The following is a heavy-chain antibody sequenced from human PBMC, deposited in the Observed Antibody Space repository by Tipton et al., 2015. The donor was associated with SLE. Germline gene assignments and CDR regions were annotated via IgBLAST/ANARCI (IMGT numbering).Heavy chain of an antibody. J-gene: IGHJ4*02. CDR1: GGSISSYY. Sequence: TLSLTCTVSGGSISSYYWSWIRQPPGKGLEWIGEINHSGSTNYNPSLKSRVTISVDTPKNQFSLKLSSVTAADTAVYYCARGPMVIPIDYWGQGTLVTVSA. CDR2: INHSGST. V-gene: IGHV4-34*01. D-gene: IGHD2-21*01. CDR3: ARGPMVIPIDY.